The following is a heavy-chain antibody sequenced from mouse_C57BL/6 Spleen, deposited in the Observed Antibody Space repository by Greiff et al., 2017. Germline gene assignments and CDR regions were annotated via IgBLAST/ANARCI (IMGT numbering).Heavy chain of an antibody. J-gene: IGHJ1*03. D-gene: IGHD1-1*01. CDR2: INPSNGGT. CDR3: ARSPYYYGSSYRYFDV. Sequence: QVQLQQPGTELVKPGASVTLSCKASGYTFTSYWMHWVKQRPGQGLEWIGNINPSNGGTNYNEKFKSKATMTVDKSSSTAYTQLSSLTSEDSAVYYCARSPYYYGSSYRYFDVWGTGTTVTVSS. CDR1: GYTFTSYW. V-gene: IGHV1-53*01.